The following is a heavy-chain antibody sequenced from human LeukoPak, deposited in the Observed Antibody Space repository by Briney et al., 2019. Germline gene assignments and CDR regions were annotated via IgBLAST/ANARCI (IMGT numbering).Heavy chain of an antibody. CDR2: INAGNGNT. Sequence: ASVKVSCKASGYTFTSYAMHWVRQAPGQRLEWMGWINAGNGNTKYSQEFQGRVTITRDTSASTAYVELSSLRSEDMAVYYCAREIYDSSGYYSYFDYWGQGTLVTVSS. CDR3: AREIYDSSGYYSYFDY. V-gene: IGHV1-3*03. J-gene: IGHJ4*02. D-gene: IGHD3-22*01. CDR1: GYTFTSYA.